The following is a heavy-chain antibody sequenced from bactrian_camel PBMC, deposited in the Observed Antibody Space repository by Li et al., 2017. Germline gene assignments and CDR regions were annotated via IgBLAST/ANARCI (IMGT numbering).Heavy chain of an antibody. J-gene: IGHJ4*01. Sequence: DVQLVESGGGSVQAGGSLRLSCVDSGNTYSRKFMGWFRQAPGKEREGLAYVNRDGGATYYVDSVKGRFTISLENAVNDNGKNTMYLQLNALLPEDTAMYFCVLVPYSCQTWSWAWPRDWGQGTQVTVS. D-gene: IGHD6*01. CDR3: VLVPYSCQTWSWAWPRD. CDR2: VNRDGGAT. V-gene: IGHV3S40*01. CDR1: GNTYSRKF.